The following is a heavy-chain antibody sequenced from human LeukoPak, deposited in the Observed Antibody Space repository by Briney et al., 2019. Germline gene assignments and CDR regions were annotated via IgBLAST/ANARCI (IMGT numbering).Heavy chain of an antibody. Sequence: ASVKVSCKASGYTFTSYAMHWVRQAPGQRLEWMGWINAGNDNTKYSQKFQGRVTITRDTSASTAYMELSSLRSEDTAVYYCARDLGYCTGGTCYPNWFDPWGQGTLVTISS. CDR3: ARDLGYCTGGTCYPNWFDP. J-gene: IGHJ5*02. CDR1: GYTFTSYA. CDR2: INAGNDNT. D-gene: IGHD2-15*01. V-gene: IGHV1-3*01.